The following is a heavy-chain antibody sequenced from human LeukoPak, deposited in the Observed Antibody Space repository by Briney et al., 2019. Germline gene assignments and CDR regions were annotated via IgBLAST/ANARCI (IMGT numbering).Heavy chain of an antibody. V-gene: IGHV4-4*02. J-gene: IGHJ4*02. CDR1: GGSISSSNW. CDR2: IYHDGST. CDR3: ARPVGYCNSAKCYEYFDY. D-gene: IGHD2-2*01. Sequence: SETLSLTCAVSGGSISSSNWWSWVRQPPGKGLEWIGEIYHDGSTNYNPSLRSRVTMSVDRSKNQFSLKLSSVTAADTAVYYCARPVGYCNSAKCYEYFDYWGQGTLVTVSS.